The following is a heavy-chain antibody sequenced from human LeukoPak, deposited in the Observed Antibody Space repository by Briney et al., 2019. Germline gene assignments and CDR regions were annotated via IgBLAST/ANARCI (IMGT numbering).Heavy chain of an antibody. CDR3: ARVAAGIDY. Sequence: QPSETLSLTCTVSGGSISSFYWSWIRQPPGKGLEWIGYIYYSGSTNYNPSLKSRVTISVDTSKNQFSLKLSSVTAADTAVYYCARVAAGIDYWGQGTLATVSS. CDR1: GGSISSFY. V-gene: IGHV4-59*08. J-gene: IGHJ4*02. CDR2: IYYSGST. D-gene: IGHD6-13*01.